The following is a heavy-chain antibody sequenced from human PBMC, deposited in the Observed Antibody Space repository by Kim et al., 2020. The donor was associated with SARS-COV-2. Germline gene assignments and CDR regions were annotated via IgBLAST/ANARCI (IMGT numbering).Heavy chain of an antibody. CDR2: MIPIFGTA. J-gene: IGHJ4*02. CDR3: ARDETRSGRSLLMDY. D-gene: IGHD6-19*01. CDR1: GGTLSNYA. Sequence: SVKVSCKASGGTLSNYAISWVRQAPGQGLAWLGGMIPIFGTANYAQKFQGRVTITADETTSTAYMELSSLRSENTAVYYCARDETRSGRSLLMDYWGQGTLVTVSS. V-gene: IGHV1-69*13.